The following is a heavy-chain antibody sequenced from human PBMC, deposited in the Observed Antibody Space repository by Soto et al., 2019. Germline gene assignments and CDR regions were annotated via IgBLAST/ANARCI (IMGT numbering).Heavy chain of an antibody. J-gene: IGHJ6*02. D-gene: IGHD1-7*01. CDR1: GYSFTSYW. CDR2: IDPSDSYT. Sequence: GESLKISCKGSGYSFTSYWISWVRQMPGKGLVGMGRIDPSDSYTNYSLSFQGHVTISADKSISTAYLQWSSLKASDTAMYYCARPLTGTTGWLYYYGMDVWGQGTTVTVSS. V-gene: IGHV5-10-1*01. CDR3: ARPLTGTTGWLYYYGMDV.